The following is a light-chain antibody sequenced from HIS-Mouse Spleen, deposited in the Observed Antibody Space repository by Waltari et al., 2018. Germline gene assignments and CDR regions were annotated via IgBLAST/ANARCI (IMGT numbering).Light chain of an antibody. CDR1: SIDVGSYNL. V-gene: IGLV2-23*01. J-gene: IGLJ3*02. Sequence: QSALTQPASAFWSPGQSNTIPCPGTSIDVGSYNLAPWYQQHPGKAPKLMIYEGSKRPSGVSNRFSGSKSGNTASLTISGLQAEDEADYYCCSYAGSSTWVFGGGTKLTVL. CDR2: EGS. CDR3: CSYAGSSTWV.